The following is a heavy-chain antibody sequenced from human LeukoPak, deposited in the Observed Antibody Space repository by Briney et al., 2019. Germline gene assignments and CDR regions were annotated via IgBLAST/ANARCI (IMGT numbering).Heavy chain of an antibody. CDR3: ARGVSYYDYVWGSYRFEGTAFDY. J-gene: IGHJ4*02. D-gene: IGHD3-16*02. Sequence: SETLSLTCAVYGGSFSGYYWSWIRQPPGKGLEWIGEINHSGSTNYNPSLKSRVTISVDTSKNQFSLKLRSVTAADTAVYCCARGVSYYDYVWGSYRFEGTAFDYWGQGTLVTVSS. CDR2: INHSGST. CDR1: GGSFSGYY. V-gene: IGHV4-34*01.